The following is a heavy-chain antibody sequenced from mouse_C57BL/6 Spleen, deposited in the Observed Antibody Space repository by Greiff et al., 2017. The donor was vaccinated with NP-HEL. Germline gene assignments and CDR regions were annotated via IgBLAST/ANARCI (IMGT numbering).Heavy chain of an antibody. CDR1: GYTFTSYG. Sequence: QVQLQQSGAELARPGASVKLSCKASGYTFTSYGISWVKQRPGQGLEWIGEIYPRSGNTYYNEKFKGKATLTVDKSSSTAYMELRSLTSEDAAVYFCARNYGSSYYWGQGTTLTVSS. CDR3: ARNYGSSYY. J-gene: IGHJ2*01. V-gene: IGHV1-81*01. CDR2: IYPRSGNT. D-gene: IGHD1-1*01.